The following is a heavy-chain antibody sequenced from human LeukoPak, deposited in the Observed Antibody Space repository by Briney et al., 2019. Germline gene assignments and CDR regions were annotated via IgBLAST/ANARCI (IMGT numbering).Heavy chain of an antibody. Sequence: PSETLSLTCAVSGGSISSGGYSWSWIRQPPGKGLEWIGYIYHSGSTYYNPSLKSRVTISVDRSKNQFSLKLSSVTAADTAVYYCASPPGQNFWSGYYGDAFDIWGQGTMVTVSS. V-gene: IGHV4-30-2*01. CDR2: IYHSGST. CDR3: ASPPGQNFWSGYYGDAFDI. J-gene: IGHJ3*02. CDR1: GGSISSGGYS. D-gene: IGHD3-3*01.